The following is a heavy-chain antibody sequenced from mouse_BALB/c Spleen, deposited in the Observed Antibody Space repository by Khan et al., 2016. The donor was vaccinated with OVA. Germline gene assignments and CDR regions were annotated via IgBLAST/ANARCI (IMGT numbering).Heavy chain of an antibody. V-gene: IGHV2-9*02. CDR1: GFSLTSHG. CDR3: ARNREAGDFGY. CDR2: IWAGGST. Sequence: QVQLKQSGPGLVAPSQSLSITCTVSGFSLTSHGVHWVRQPAGKGLEWLGVIWAGGSTNYNSALMSRLSISKDSSKSQVFLKMNSLQTDDTAMSDCARNREAGDFGYWGQGTTLTVSS. J-gene: IGHJ2*01.